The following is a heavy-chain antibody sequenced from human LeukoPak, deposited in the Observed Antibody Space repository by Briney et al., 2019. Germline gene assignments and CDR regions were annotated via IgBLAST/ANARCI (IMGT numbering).Heavy chain of an antibody. V-gene: IGHV3-15*01. D-gene: IGHD3-10*01. CDR2: IKSKADGGTT. CDR3: TTYGSGSCLD. J-gene: IGHJ4*01. CDR1: GISFNNAW. Sequence: GGSLRLSCAASGISFNNAWMSWVRRAPGKGLEWVGRIKSKADGGTTDYAAPVKGRFTISRDESKITLYLQMNSLKTEDTAIYYCTTYGSGSCLDWGHGTLVTVSS.